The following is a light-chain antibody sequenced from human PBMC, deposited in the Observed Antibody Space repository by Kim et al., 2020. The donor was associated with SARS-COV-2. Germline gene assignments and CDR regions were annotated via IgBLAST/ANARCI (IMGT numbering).Light chain of an antibody. CDR2: NTD. CDR3: QSYDSSLKIYV. Sequence: TISCSATTSNIGAPHHVHWYQHLPGTAPNLLFSNTDYRPSGVPDRFSAAQSGISASLDITGLQAQDEGDYYCQSYDSSLKIYVFGTGTKVTVL. CDR1: TSNIGAPHH. V-gene: IGLV1-40*01. J-gene: IGLJ1*01.